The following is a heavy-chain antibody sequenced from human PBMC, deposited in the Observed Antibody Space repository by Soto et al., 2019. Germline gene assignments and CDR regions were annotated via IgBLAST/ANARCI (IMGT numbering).Heavy chain of an antibody. D-gene: IGHD5-18*01. Sequence: SEPLSLTCTVSGDSVTSDEDYWTWIRQSPGKGLEWIGYISNSGSTGYNPSLKTRLSMSVDRSKNQFTLRLTSVTAADTAVYFCATESGSTYGYFDHWGQGTQVTVSS. J-gene: IGHJ4*02. CDR1: GDSVTSDEDY. V-gene: IGHV4-30-4*01. CDR3: ATESGSTYGYFDH. CDR2: ISNSGST.